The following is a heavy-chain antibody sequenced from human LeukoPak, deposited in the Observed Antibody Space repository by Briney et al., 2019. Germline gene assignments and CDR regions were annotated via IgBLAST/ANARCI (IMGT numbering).Heavy chain of an antibody. Sequence: PGGSLRLSCVASGFSVSDIYMNWVRQAPGKGLEWLSVIYSGDRTYYTDSVKDRFTISRDISKNTVYLQMNNLRAEDTAVYYCARDRKYLYYGMEVWGQGTTVTVSS. D-gene: IGHD3-10*01. CDR3: ARDRKYLYYGMEV. CDR2: IYSGDRT. CDR1: GFSVSDIY. J-gene: IGHJ6*02. V-gene: IGHV3-66*01.